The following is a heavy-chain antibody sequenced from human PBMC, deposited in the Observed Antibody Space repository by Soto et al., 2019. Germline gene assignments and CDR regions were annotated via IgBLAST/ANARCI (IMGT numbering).Heavy chain of an antibody. J-gene: IGHJ6*03. CDR1: GFTFSTYA. V-gene: IGHV3-23*01. Sequence: EVQLLESGGGLVQPGGSLRLSCAASGFTFSTYAMSWVRQAPGKGLEWVSTITTSGGNTYYADSVQGRFTISRDNSKNTLYLKMNSLRAEDTAVYYCAGRYCTNGVCYTNYYYSIDVWGKGTTVTVSS. CDR2: ITTSGGNT. D-gene: IGHD2-8*01. CDR3: AGRYCTNGVCYTNYYYSIDV.